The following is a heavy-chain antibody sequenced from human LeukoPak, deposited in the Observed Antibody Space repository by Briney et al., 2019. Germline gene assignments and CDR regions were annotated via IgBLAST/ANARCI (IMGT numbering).Heavy chain of an antibody. CDR2: IKSKTDGGTT. CDR3: TTGHLYYDFWSYVDY. J-gene: IGHJ4*02. V-gene: IGHV3-15*01. D-gene: IGHD3-3*01. Sequence: GGSLRLSCAASGFTFSNAWMSWVRQAPGKGLEWVGRIKSKTDGGTTDYAAPVKGRFTISRDDSKNTLYLQMNSLKTEDTAVYYCTTGHLYYDFWSYVDYWGQGTLVTVSS. CDR1: GFTFSNAW.